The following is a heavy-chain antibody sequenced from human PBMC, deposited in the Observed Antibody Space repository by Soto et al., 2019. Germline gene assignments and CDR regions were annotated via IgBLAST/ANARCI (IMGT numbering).Heavy chain of an antibody. CDR1: SGSISTYY. CDR3: AGGAAADYFDY. V-gene: IGHV4-4*07. D-gene: IGHD6-13*01. J-gene: IGHJ4*02. CDR2: IHSSGNT. Sequence: QVQLQESGPGLVKASETLSLTCTVSSGSISTYYWSWIRQPAGKGLEWIGRIHSSGNTLYNPSLKSRVTRSVDTSKNQFSLKLTSVTAADTAVYYCAGGAAADYFDYWGQGTLVTVSS.